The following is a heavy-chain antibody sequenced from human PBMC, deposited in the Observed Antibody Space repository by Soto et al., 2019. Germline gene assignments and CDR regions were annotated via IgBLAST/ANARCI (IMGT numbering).Heavy chain of an antibody. CDR2: INHRGST. CDR1: GGSFSGYY. Sequence: QVQLQQWGAGLLKPSETLSLTCAVYGGSFSGYYWSWIRQPPGKGLEWIGEINHRGSTNYNPPLKSRVTISVXQSXNXYSLKLSSVTAADTAVYYCARTYGDYGYYYYYGMDVWGQGTTVTVSS. D-gene: IGHD4-17*01. J-gene: IGHJ6*02. CDR3: ARTYGDYGYYYYYGMDV. V-gene: IGHV4-34*01.